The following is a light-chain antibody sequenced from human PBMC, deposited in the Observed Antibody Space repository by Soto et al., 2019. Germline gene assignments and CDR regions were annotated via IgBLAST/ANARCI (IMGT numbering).Light chain of an antibody. CDR1: QNIANY. CDR3: HQSYTRPHT. Sequence: DIQMTQSPSYLSASVGDRVTISCRASQNIANYLSWYQQKPGKAPKLLIYVTSISQSGAPSRFSGSGSSTDFTLTITSLQPEDFATYFCHQSYTRPHTFGQGTKVDIK. J-gene: IGKJ2*01. CDR2: VTS. V-gene: IGKV1-39*01.